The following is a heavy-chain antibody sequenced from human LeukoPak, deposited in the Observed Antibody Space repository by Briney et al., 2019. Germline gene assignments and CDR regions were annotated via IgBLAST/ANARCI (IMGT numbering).Heavy chain of an antibody. Sequence: ASVKVSCKASGYTFTGYFIHWVRQAPGQGLEWMGWINPNSGGTNYAQKFQGRVTMTRDTSISTAYMELSRLRSDDTAVYYCARDNFGYFDYWGQGTLVTVSS. CDR3: ARDNFGYFDY. J-gene: IGHJ4*02. V-gene: IGHV1-2*02. CDR2: INPNSGGT. CDR1: GYTFTGYF. D-gene: IGHD3-10*01.